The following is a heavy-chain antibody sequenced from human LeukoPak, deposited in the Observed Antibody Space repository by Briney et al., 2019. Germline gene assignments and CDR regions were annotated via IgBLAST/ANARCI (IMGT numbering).Heavy chain of an antibody. V-gene: IGHV1-69*13. CDR2: IIPIFGTA. J-gene: IGHJ1*01. Sequence: ASVKVSCEASGGAFSSYAISWVRQAPGQGLEWMGGIIPIFGTANYAQKFQGRVTITADESTSTAYMELSSLRSEDTAVYYCARGPTVTPMAEYFQHWGQGTLVTVSS. D-gene: IGHD4-17*01. CDR1: GGAFSSYA. CDR3: ARGPTVTPMAEYFQH.